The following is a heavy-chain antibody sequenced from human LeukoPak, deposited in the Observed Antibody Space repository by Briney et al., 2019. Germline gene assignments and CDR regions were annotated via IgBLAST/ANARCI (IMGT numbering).Heavy chain of an antibody. V-gene: IGHV3-53*01. J-gene: IGHJ4*02. CDR2: IYSDGRT. D-gene: IGHD3-10*01. Sequence: GGSLRLSCAASGFAVSSNYMNWVRQARRKGLEWVSVIYSDGRTYYADSVKGRFTISRDISKNTLFLQMTSLRAEDTAVYYCAKVKGWYGEGYFDYWGQGTLVTVSS. CDR3: AKVKGWYGEGYFDY. CDR1: GFAVSSNY.